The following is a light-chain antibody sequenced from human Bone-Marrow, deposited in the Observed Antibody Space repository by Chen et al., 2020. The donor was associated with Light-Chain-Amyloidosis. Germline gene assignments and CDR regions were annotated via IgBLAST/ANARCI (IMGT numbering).Light chain of an antibody. V-gene: IGLV8-61*01. CDR1: SGSVSTSYD. CDR3: VLYMGSGISV. CDR2: STN. Sequence: TVVTQEPSFSVSPVGTVTLTCGLSSGSVSTSYDPSWYQQTPVQAPRTLIYSTNTRSSGVPDRFSGSILGNKAALTITGAQADDESDYYCVLYMGSGISVFGGGTKLTVL. J-gene: IGLJ3*02.